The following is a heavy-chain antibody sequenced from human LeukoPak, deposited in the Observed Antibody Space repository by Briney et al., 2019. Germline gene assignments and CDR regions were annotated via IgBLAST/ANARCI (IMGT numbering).Heavy chain of an antibody. CDR1: GYTFTGYY. Sequence: ASVKVSCKASGYTFTGYYMHWVRQAPGQGLEWMGWINPNSGGTNYAQKFQGWVTMTRDTSISTAYMELSRLRSGDTAVYYCARDYDFWSGSNWFDPWGQGTLVTVSS. D-gene: IGHD3-3*01. CDR2: INPNSGGT. CDR3: ARDYDFWSGSNWFDP. J-gene: IGHJ5*02. V-gene: IGHV1-2*04.